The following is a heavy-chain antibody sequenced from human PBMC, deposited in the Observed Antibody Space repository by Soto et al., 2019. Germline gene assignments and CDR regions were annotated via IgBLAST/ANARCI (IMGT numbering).Heavy chain of an antibody. J-gene: IGHJ6*02. CDR2: ISYDGRNK. CDR3: VRDTAYCSGGTCYSSHDMDV. D-gene: IGHD2-15*01. Sequence: QVQLVESGGGVVQPGRSLRLSCAASGFTFSSYAMHWVRQAPGKGLEWVAVISYDGRNKYYADSVKGRFTISRDNSKNTLYLEMNRLRVEDTAVYHCVRDTAYCSGGTCYSSHDMDVWGQGTTVTVSS. CDR1: GFTFSSYA. V-gene: IGHV3-30*04.